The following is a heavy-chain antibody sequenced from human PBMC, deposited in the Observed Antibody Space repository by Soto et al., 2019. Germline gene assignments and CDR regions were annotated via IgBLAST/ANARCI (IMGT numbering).Heavy chain of an antibody. V-gene: IGHV1-46*03. CDR1: GYTFTSYY. J-gene: IGHJ6*02. D-gene: IGHD4-4*01. Sequence: ASVKVSCKASGYTFTSYYMHWVRQAPGQGLEWMGIINPSGGSTSYAQKFQGRVTMTRDTSTSTVYMELSSLRAEDTAVYYCARPGDCCCVLDYIDYYYGMDFCGQGTTVTVS. CDR2: INPSGGST. CDR3: ARPGDCCCVLDYIDYYYGMDF.